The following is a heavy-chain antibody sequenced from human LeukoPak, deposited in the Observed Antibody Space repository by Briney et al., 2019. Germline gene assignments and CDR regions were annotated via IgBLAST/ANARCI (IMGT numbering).Heavy chain of an antibody. V-gene: IGHV4-59*12. Sequence: PSETLSLTCTVSGGSISSYYWSWIRQPPGKGLEWIGYIYYSGSTNYNPSLKSRVTISVDTSKNQFSLKLSSVTAADTAVYYCAREHCSGGSCYSIYYYYYMDVWGKGTTVTVPS. CDR1: GGSISSYY. CDR3: AREHCSGGSCYSIYYYYYMDV. D-gene: IGHD2-15*01. J-gene: IGHJ6*03. CDR2: IYYSGST.